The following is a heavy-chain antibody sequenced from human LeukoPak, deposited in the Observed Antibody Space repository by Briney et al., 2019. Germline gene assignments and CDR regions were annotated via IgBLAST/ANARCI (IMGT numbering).Heavy chain of an antibody. J-gene: IGHJ4*02. Sequence: SQALSLTCVISGDSVSSNSAAWNWIRQSPSRGLEWLGRTYYDSQWYNDYAVSVKSRITINPDTSKNQFSLQLNSVTPEDTAVYYCARNYYGSGSYYVFDSWGQGTLVTVSS. V-gene: IGHV6-1*01. CDR2: TYYDSQWYN. CDR1: GDSVSSNSAA. CDR3: ARNYYGSGSYYVFDS. D-gene: IGHD3-10*01.